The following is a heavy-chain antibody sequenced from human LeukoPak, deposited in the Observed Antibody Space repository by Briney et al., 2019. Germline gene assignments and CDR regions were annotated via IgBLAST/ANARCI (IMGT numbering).Heavy chain of an antibody. CDR2: IHYSGSN. V-gene: IGHV4-59*08. Sequence: SSETLSLTCTVSGGSIGSYYCSWIRQSPGKGLERIGYIHYSGSNNYNPSLQSRVTISVDMSKNQFSLNLSSVTAADTAVYYCAVYFYDNSDYFDSWGQGTLVTVSS. D-gene: IGHD3-22*01. CDR3: AVYFYDNSDYFDS. CDR1: GGSIGSYY. J-gene: IGHJ4*02.